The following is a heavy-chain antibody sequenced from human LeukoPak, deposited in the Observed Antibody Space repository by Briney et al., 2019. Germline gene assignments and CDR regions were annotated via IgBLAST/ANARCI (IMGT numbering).Heavy chain of an antibody. D-gene: IGHD6-19*01. V-gene: IGHV1-69*01. CDR1: GGTFSSYD. CDR3: AREWYSSGWYVDY. CDR2: ITPIFGTA. J-gene: IGHJ4*02. Sequence: SVKVSCKASGGTFSSYDISWVRQAPGQGLEWMGGITPIFGTANYAQKFQGRVTITADESTSTAYMELSSLRSEDTAVYYCAREWYSSGWYVDYWGQGTLVTVSS.